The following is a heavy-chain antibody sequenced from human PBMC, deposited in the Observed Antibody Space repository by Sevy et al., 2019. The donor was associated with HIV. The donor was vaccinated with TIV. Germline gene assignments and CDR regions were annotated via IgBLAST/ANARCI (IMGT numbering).Heavy chain of an antibody. CDR2: IYAGGNS. CDR1: GDSVTSYDYY. J-gene: IGHJ6*01. Sequence: SETLSLTCTVSGDSVTSYDYYWTWVRQSPGKGLEWIGNIYAGGNSRYNPSLKSRLTISIDTSRNRFSLQLSSVTAADTAMYYCLRDRLRGYDRTSFQYHGMDVWGQGTAVTVSS. V-gene: IGHV4-61*03. CDR3: LRDRLRGYDRTSFQYHGMDV. D-gene: IGHD5-12*01.